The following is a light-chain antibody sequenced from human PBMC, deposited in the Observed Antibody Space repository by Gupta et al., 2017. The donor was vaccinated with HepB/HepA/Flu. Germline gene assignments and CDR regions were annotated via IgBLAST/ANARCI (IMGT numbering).Light chain of an antibody. V-gene: IGKV3-20*01. CDR2: GAS. Sequence: EIVLTQSPGTLSLSPGERATLSCRASQSISSFLAWFQQKPGQAPRLLIYGASSRATGVADRFSGSGSGTDFTLTISRLETEDFAVYYGQHYDTSPRRTFGQGTKVEI. CDR1: QSISSF. CDR3: QHYDTSPRRT. J-gene: IGKJ1*01.